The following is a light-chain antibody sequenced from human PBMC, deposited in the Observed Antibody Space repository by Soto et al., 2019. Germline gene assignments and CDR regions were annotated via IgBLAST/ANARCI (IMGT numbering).Light chain of an antibody. J-gene: IGKJ1*01. CDR1: QSVSSSY. V-gene: IGKV3-20*01. CDR2: GAS. CDR3: QQYGRSTWT. Sequence: EIVLTQSPGTLSLSPGERATLSCRASQSVSSSYLAWYQQKPGQAPRLLIYGASSRATGIPDRFSGSGSGTDFTLTISRLETEDFAVYSCQQYGRSTWTFGQGSKVEIK.